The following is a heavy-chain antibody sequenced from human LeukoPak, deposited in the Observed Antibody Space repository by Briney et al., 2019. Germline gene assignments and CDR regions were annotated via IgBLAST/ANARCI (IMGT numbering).Heavy chain of an antibody. J-gene: IGHJ4*02. V-gene: IGHV3-7*01. CDR1: GFTFSSYW. CDR2: IKQDGSEK. D-gene: IGHD6-13*01. CDR3: ARFSNSSSWYYFDY. Sequence: GGSLRLSCAASGFTFSSYWMSWVRQAPGKGLEWVANIKQDGSEKYYGDSVKGRFTISRDNAKNSLYLQMNSLRAEDTAVYYCARFSNSSSWYYFDYWGQGTLVTVSS.